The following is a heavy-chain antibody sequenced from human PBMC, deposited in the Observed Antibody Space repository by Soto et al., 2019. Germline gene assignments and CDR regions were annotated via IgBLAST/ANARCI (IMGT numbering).Heavy chain of an antibody. CDR2: INPNSGAT. Sequence: QVQLVQPGAEVKKPGASVKVSCKASGYTFTDYYMHWVRQAPGQGLEWMGWINPNSGATHYAQNFQGRISMARDTSISTPYMEVSSLRFDDTAVFYYAREPAAFDYWGQGTLVTVSS. D-gene: IGHD2-2*01. V-gene: IGHV1-2*02. CDR1: GYTFTDYY. J-gene: IGHJ4*02. CDR3: AREPAAFDY.